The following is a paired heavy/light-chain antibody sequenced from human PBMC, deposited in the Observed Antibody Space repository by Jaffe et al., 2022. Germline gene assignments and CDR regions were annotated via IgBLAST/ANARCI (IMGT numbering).Heavy chain of an antibody. V-gene: IGHV3-30*02. CDR3: AKDPEACSSTSCYEGYYYYYMDV. CDR1: GFTFSSYG. Sequence: QVQLVESGGGVVQPGGSLRLSCAASGFTFSSYGMHWVRQAPGKGLEWVAFIRYDGSNKYYADSVKGRFTISRDNSKNTLYLQMNSLRAEDTAVYYCAKDPEACSSTSCYEGYYYYYMDVWGKGTTVTVSS. CDR2: IRYDGSNK. D-gene: IGHD2-2*01. J-gene: IGHJ6*03.
Light chain of an antibody. CDR2: GNS. V-gene: IGLV1-40*01. J-gene: IGLJ2*01. CDR3: QSYDSSLSEVV. CDR1: SSNIGAGYD. Sequence: QSVLTQPPSVSGAPGQRVTISCTGSSSNIGAGYDVHWYQQLPGTAPKLLIYGNSNRPSGVPDRFSGSKSGTSASLAITGLQAEDEADYYCQSYDSSLSEVVFGGGTKLTVL.